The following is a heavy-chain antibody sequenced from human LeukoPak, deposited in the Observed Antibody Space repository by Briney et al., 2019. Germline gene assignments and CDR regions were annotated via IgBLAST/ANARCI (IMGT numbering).Heavy chain of an antibody. V-gene: IGHV4-4*09. J-gene: IGHJ4*02. D-gene: IGHD3-16*01. CDR1: GGPISSYY. Sequence: KPSETLSLTCTVSGGPISSYYWSWIRQPPGEGLEWMGYIYTSGSTKYNPFLKSRVTISEDTSKNQFSLKLTSVTAADTAVYYCARLNYAHFDYWGQGTLVTVSS. CDR2: IYTSGST. CDR3: ARLNYAHFDY.